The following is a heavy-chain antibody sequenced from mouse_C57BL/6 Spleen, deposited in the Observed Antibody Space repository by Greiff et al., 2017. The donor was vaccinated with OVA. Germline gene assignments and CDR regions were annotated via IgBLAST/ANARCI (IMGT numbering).Heavy chain of an antibody. Sequence: QVQLQQSGAELARPGASVKLSCKASGYTFTSYGISWVKQRTGQGLEWIGEIYPRSGNTYYTEKFKGKATLTADKSSSTAYMELRSLTSEDSAVYFCARWGGNYPYYAMDYWGQGTSVTVSS. J-gene: IGHJ4*01. CDR3: ARWGGNYPYYAMDY. V-gene: IGHV1-81*01. D-gene: IGHD2-1*01. CDR1: GYTFTSYG. CDR2: IYPRSGNT.